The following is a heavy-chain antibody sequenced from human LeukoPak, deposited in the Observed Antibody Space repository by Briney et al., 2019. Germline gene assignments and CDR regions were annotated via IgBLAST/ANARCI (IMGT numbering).Heavy chain of an antibody. CDR3: ATDAGSGSYYKD. J-gene: IGHJ4*02. Sequence: GGSLRLSCAASGFTFSSYAMHWVRQAPGKGLEWVAVISYDGSNKYYADSVKGRFTISRDNSKNTLYLQMNSLRAEDTAVYYCATDAGSGSYYKDWGQGTLVTVSS. CDR1: GFTFSSYA. V-gene: IGHV3-30*04. CDR2: ISYDGSNK. D-gene: IGHD3-10*01.